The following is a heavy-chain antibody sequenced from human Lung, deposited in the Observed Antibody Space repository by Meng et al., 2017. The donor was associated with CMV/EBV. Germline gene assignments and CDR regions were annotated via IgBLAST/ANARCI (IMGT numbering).Heavy chain of an antibody. V-gene: IGHV1-8*01. CDR3: ARTRIEVEPDGRKIKYYNYGMDV. CDR2: MNPNSGNT. D-gene: IGHD2-2*01. CDR1: GYTFTTYD. J-gene: IGHJ6*02. Sequence: ASXXVSXKASGYTFTTYDINWVRQATGQGLEWMGWMNPNSGNTGYAQKFQGRVTLTRVTSISTAYMELSSLTSDDTAVYYCARTRIEVEPDGRKIKYYNYGMDVGXQGTTVTVSS.